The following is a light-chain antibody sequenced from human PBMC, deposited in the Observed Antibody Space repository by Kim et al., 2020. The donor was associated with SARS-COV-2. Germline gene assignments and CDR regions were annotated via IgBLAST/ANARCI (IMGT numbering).Light chain of an antibody. V-gene: IGKV3-15*01. CDR2: GAS. J-gene: IGKJ4*01. CDR1: QSVSSN. CDR3: QQYKSWPPFT. Sequence: PGEIATLSGRASQSVSSNLAWYQQKPGQAPRLLIYGASTRATGIPARFSGSGSGTEFTLTISSLQSEDLALYFCQQYKSWPPFTFGGGTKVDIK.